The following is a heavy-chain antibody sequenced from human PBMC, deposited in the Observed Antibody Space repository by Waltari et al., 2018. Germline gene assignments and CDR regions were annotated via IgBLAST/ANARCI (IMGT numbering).Heavy chain of an antibody. D-gene: IGHD5-12*01. CDR1: GYSISSGYY. CDR2: IYQSGST. J-gene: IGHJ6*03. CDR3: ARVAPGYYYYYMDV. Sequence: QVQLQESGPGLVKPSETLSLTCTVSGYSISSGYYWGWIRQPPGKGLEWIGSIYQSGSTYYNPSLKSRVTISVDTSKNQFSLKLSSVTAADTAVYYCARVAPGYYYYYMDVWGKGTTVTVSS. V-gene: IGHV4-38-2*02.